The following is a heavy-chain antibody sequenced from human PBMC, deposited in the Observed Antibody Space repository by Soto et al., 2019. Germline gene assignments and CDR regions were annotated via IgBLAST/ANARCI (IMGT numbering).Heavy chain of an antibody. CDR3: ARDSSSGRSGSYSLDY. V-gene: IGHV1-69*08. CDR2: IIPILGIA. Sequence: QVQLVQSGAEVKKPGSSVKVSCKASGGTFSSYTISWVRQAPGQGLEWMGRIIPILGIANYAQKFQGRVTITADKSTSTAYMELSSLRSEDTDVYYCARDSSSGRSGSYSLDYWGQGTLVTVSS. D-gene: IGHD1-26*01. J-gene: IGHJ4*02. CDR1: GGTFSSYT.